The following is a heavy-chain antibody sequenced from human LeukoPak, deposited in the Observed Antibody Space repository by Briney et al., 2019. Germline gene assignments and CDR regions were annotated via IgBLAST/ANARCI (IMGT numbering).Heavy chain of an antibody. D-gene: IGHD2-8*01. CDR2: IYSDDRT. V-gene: IGHV3-53*04. CDR1: GFTASSNY. Sequence: GGPLRLSCAASGFTASSNYMSWVRQAPGKGLEWVSVIYSDDRTYYADSVKGRFTISRHTSKKTLYLQMNSLRAEDTAVYYCAREVMAKRRAFDIWGQGTVVTVSS. J-gene: IGHJ3*02. CDR3: AREVMAKRRAFDI.